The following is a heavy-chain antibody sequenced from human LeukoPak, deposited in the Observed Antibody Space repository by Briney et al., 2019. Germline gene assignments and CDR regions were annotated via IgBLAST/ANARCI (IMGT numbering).Heavy chain of an antibody. Sequence: GASVKVSCKASGGTFSSYAISWVRQAPGQGLEWMGGIIPIFGTANYAQKFQGRVTITADESTSTAYMELSSLRSEDTAVCYCARGPWVDTQYYFDYWGQGTLVTVSS. D-gene: IGHD2-15*01. CDR3: ARGPWVDTQYYFDY. CDR1: GGTFSSYA. CDR2: IIPIFGTA. V-gene: IGHV1-69*13. J-gene: IGHJ4*02.